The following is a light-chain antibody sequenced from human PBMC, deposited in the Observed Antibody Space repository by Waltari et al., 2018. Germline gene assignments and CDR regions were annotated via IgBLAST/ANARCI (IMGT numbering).Light chain of an antibody. CDR3: QQYGNSPQDS. CDR2: GAS. Sequence: EIVLTQSPDTLSLSPGEGATLSCRASQNLNNNYLAWYRQKPGQAPRLLIYGASRRTTGTPDRFSGSGSGTDFTLTITRLEPEDFAVYYCQQYGNSPQDSFGQGTKVEIK. J-gene: IGKJ2*03. V-gene: IGKV3-20*01. CDR1: QNLNNNY.